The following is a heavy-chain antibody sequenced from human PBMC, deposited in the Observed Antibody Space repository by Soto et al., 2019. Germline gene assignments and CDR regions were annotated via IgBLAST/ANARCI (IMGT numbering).Heavy chain of an antibody. CDR1: GYSFTKFG. V-gene: IGHV1-3*01. J-gene: IGHJ5*02. CDR3: ARGHDSSGYYGWFDP. Sequence: GASVKVSCKASGYSFTKFGVHWVRQAPGQRLEWMGWINGGNDDTKYAQNFQARVTITSDTSATTAYMELSRLSSEDTAIYYCARGHDSSGYYGWFDPWGQGTLVTVSS. CDR2: INGGNDDT. D-gene: IGHD3-22*01.